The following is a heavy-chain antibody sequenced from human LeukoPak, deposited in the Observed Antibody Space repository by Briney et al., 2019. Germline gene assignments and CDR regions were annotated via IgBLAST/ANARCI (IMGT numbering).Heavy chain of an antibody. D-gene: IGHD3-9*01. CDR2: ADPEDGET. V-gene: IGHV1-69-2*01. CDR3: AISSITILDY. J-gene: IGHJ4*02. CDR1: GYTFTDYY. Sequence: ASVKVSCXVSGYTFTDYYMHWVQQAPGKGLEWMGLADPEDGETIYAEKFQGRVTITADTSTDTAYMELSSLRSEDTAVYYCAISSITILDYWGQGTLVTVSS.